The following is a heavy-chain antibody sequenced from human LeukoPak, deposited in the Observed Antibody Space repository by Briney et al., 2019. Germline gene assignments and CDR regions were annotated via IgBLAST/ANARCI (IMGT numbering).Heavy chain of an antibody. V-gene: IGHV4-59*01. Sequence: PSETLSLTCTVSGGSISSYYWSWIRQPPGKGLEWIGYIYYSGSTNYNPSLKSRVTISVDTSKNQFSLKLSSVTAADTAVYYCARSGHSSGYYSLDYWGQGTLVTVSS. D-gene: IGHD3-22*01. CDR3: ARSGHSSGYYSLDY. J-gene: IGHJ4*02. CDR1: GGSISSYY. CDR2: IYYSGST.